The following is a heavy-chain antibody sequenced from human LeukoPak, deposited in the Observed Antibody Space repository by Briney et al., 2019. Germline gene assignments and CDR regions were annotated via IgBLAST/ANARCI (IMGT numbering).Heavy chain of an antibody. CDR3: VRDKDWGFDS. D-gene: IGHD7-27*01. V-gene: IGHV3-48*04. CDR2: IDTSTSTV. CDR1: GFTFTSYT. J-gene: IGHJ4*02. Sequence: GRSLRLSCAAAGFTFTSYTMSCVSQAPGKGLEWVVDIDTSTSTVGYADAILGLITITRDNAKYSVELQMRSLRVDVSAVYYCVRDKDWGFDSWGQGTLVTVSS.